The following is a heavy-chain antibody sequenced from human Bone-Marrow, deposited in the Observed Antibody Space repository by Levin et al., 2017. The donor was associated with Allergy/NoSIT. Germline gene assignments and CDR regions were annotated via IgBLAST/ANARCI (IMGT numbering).Heavy chain of an antibody. CDR1: GFTFSSYW. D-gene: IGHD2-2*01. J-gene: IGHJ3*02. CDR3: ARDRNFKCSSATCYVAFDI. CDR2: IKNDGSST. V-gene: IGHV3-74*01. Sequence: HPSETLSLTCAASGFTFSSYWMHWVRQAPGKGLVWVSRIKNDGSSTNYGDSVKGRFTISRDNAKNTLYLQMNSLRVEDTAVYYCARDRNFKCSSATCYVAFDIWGQGTMVTVSS.